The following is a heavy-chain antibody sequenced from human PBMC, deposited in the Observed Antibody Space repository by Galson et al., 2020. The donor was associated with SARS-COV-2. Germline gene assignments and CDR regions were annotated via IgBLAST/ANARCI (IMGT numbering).Heavy chain of an antibody. V-gene: IGHV4-34*01. J-gene: IGHJ6*03. CDR3: ARGRRGVVPAPVLGLGPFDSDYDMDV. Sequence: SETLSLTCAVYGESFSGFSWSWIRQAPGKGLEWIGEINPSGSTSYKSSPKTRVTISVDASKTQFSLKLRSVTAADTAVYYCARGRRGVVPAPVLGLGPFDSDYDMDVWGKGTTVT. CDR2: INPSGST. D-gene: IGHD2-2*02. CDR1: GESFSGFS.